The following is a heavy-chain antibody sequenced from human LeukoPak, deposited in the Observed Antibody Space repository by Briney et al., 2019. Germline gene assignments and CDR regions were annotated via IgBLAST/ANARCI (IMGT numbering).Heavy chain of an antibody. CDR2: IYHSGST. V-gene: IGHV4-4*02. CDR3: ARLPDGYDILTGYPDHDAFDI. CDR1: GGSISSSNW. J-gene: IGHJ3*02. D-gene: IGHD3-9*01. Sequence: SETLSLTCAVSGGSISSSNWWSWVRQPPGKGLEWIGEIYHSGSTNYNPSLKSRVTISVDKSKNQFSLKPSSVTAADTAVYYCARLPDGYDILTGYPDHDAFDIWGQGTMVTVSS.